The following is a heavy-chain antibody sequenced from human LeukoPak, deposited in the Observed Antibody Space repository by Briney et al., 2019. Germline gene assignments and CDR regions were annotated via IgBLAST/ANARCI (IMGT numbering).Heavy chain of an antibody. J-gene: IGHJ6*03. Sequence: GGSLRLSCAASGFTFSSYGMHWVRQAPGKGLEWVSYISSSDSTIYYADSVKGRFTISRDNAKNSLYLQMNSLRAEDTAVYYCARVRLDYYYYMDVWGKGTTVTISS. CDR2: ISSSDSTI. V-gene: IGHV3-48*04. CDR3: ARVRLDYYYYMDV. D-gene: IGHD2-21*01. CDR1: GFTFSSYG.